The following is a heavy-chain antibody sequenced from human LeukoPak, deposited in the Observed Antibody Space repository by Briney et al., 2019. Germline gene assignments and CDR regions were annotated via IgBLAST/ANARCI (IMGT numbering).Heavy chain of an antibody. CDR1: GGSISSYY. CDR3: ARRGSSGWYADFDY. Sequence: PSETLSLTCTVSGGSISSYYWSWIRQPPGKGLEWIWYIYYSGGTKYNPSLKSRLTISVDTSKNHLSLKLTSGTAADTAVYYCARRGSSGWYADFDYWGHGTLVTVSS. J-gene: IGHJ4*01. V-gene: IGHV4-59*08. CDR2: IYYSGGT. D-gene: IGHD6-19*01.